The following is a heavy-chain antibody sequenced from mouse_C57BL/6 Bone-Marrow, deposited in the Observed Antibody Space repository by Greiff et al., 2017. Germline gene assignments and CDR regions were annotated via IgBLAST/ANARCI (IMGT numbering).Heavy chain of an antibody. V-gene: IGHV5-4*01. Sequence: EVKLVESGGGLVKPGGSLKLSCAASGFTFSSYAMSWVRQTPEKRLEWVATISDGGSYTYYPDNVKGRFTISRDNAKNNLYLQRSHLKSEDTAMYYCARDGVAYWGQGTLVTVSA. CDR3: ARDGVAY. J-gene: IGHJ3*01. CDR1: GFTFSSYA. CDR2: ISDGGSYT.